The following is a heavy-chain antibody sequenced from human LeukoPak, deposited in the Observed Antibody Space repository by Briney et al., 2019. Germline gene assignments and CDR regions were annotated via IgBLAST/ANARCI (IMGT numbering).Heavy chain of an antibody. D-gene: IGHD3-3*01. J-gene: IGHJ4*02. Sequence: ASVKVSCKAFGYTFTRYGVSWVRQAPGQGLEWIGWISGSNGNTNYAQNFQGRVTMTTDSSTSTAYMELRSLRSDDTAVYYCARAAGWEITIFGVAPDDYWGQGTLVTVSS. V-gene: IGHV1-18*01. CDR2: ISGSNGNT. CDR1: GYTFTRYG. CDR3: ARAAGWEITIFGVAPDDY.